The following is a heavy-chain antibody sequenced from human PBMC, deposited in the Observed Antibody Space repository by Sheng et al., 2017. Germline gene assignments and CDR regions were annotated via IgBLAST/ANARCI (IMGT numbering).Heavy chain of an antibody. CDR2: IIPIFGTA. J-gene: IGHJ6*03. D-gene: IGHD6-6*01. Sequence: QVQLVQSGAEVKKPGSSVKVSCKASGGTFSSYAISWVRQAPGQGLEWMGGIIPIFGTANYAQKFQGRVTITADESTSTAYMELSSLRSEDTAVYYCARASIEYSRTLDRRYYYYYMDVWGQGTTVTVSS. CDR1: GGTFSSYA. CDR3: ARASIEYSRTLDRRYYYYYMDV. V-gene: IGHV1-69*13.